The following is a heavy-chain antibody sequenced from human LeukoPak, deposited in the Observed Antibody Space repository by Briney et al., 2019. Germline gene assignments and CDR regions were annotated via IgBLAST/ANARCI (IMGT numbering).Heavy chain of an antibody. J-gene: IGHJ6*03. Sequence: SETLSLTCSLSRGSVSSDYWTWIRHPPGKVLEWIVDISYSGSTHYNPSLKSRVTISVDTSKNPFSLKLSSVTAADTAVYYCARVTGSGSLYYYYYMDVWGKGTTVTVSS. CDR1: RGSVSSDY. CDR2: ISYSGST. V-gene: IGHV4-59*02. D-gene: IGHD3-10*01. CDR3: ARVTGSGSLYYYYYMDV.